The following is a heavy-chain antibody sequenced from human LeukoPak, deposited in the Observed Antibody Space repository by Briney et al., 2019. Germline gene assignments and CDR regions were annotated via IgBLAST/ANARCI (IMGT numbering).Heavy chain of an antibody. J-gene: IGHJ4*02. D-gene: IGHD6-6*01. CDR3: DPHDSSSHF. Sequence: GRSLRLSCAASGFTFSSYAMHWVRQAPGKGLERVAFISSDGSNKYYADSVKGRFTISRDNSKNTLYLQMNSLRDEDTAVYYCDPHDSSSHFWGQGTLVTVSS. V-gene: IGHV3-30-3*01. CDR2: ISSDGSNK. CDR1: GFTFSSYA.